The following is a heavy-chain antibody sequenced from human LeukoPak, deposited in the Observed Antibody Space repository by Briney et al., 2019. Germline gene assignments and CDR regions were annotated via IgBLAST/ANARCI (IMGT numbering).Heavy chain of an antibody. CDR1: GGSFSGYY. D-gene: IGHD3-3*01. CDR3: ARTYDFWSGYYRRYYYYYMDV. Sequence: PSETLSLTCAVYGGSFSGYYWSWIRQPPGKGLEWIGEINHSGSTNYNPSLKSRVTISVDTSKNQFSLKLSSVTAADTAVYYWARTYDFWSGYYRRYYYYYMDVWGKGTTVTVSS. V-gene: IGHV4-34*01. CDR2: INHSGST. J-gene: IGHJ6*03.